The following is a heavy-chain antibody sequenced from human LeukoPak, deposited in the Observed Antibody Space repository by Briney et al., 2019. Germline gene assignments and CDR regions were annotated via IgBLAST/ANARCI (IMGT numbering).Heavy chain of an antibody. V-gene: IGHV5-51*01. CDR3: ARPLSSGSPSNYYFDY. CDR2: IYPGDSDT. Sequence: GESLKISCKGSGYSFTSYWIGWVRQMPGKGLEWMGIIYPGDSDTRHSPSFQGQVTISADKSISTAYLQWSSLKASDTAIYYCARPLSSGSPSNYYFDYWGQGTLVTVSS. CDR1: GYSFTSYW. J-gene: IGHJ4*02. D-gene: IGHD3-10*01.